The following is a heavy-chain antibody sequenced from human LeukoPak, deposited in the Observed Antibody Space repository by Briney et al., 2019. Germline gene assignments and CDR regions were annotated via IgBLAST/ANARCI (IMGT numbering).Heavy chain of an antibody. Sequence: SETLSLTCTVSGASITSYYWSWIRQPPGGGLEWIGYIYYIGSTSYNSSLKSRVTISVDTSKNQFSLNLSSVTAADTAVYYCARWSLYSSGWYFDYWGQGILVTVSS. V-gene: IGHV4-59*01. CDR2: IYYIGST. J-gene: IGHJ4*02. CDR1: GASITSYY. CDR3: ARWSLYSSGWYFDY. D-gene: IGHD6-19*01.